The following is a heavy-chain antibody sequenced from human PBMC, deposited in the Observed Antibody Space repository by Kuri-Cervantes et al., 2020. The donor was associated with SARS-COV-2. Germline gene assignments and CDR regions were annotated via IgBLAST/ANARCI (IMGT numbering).Heavy chain of an antibody. J-gene: IGHJ4*02. CDR2: ISYDGNNK. Sequence: GESLKISCEVPGFLFSASAIHWVRQASGKGLEWVALISYDGNNKFYADSVKGRFTISRDDSKNMAYLQMNSLKTEDTAVYYCTTLIDYWGQGALVTVSS. CDR3: TTLIDY. CDR1: GFLFSASA. V-gene: IGHV3-30*04.